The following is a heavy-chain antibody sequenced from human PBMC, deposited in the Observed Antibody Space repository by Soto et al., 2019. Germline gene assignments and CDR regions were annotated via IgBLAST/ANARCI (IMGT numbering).Heavy chain of an antibody. D-gene: IGHD2-8*01. V-gene: IGHV3-48*02. CDR3: ARDRDAYCSKGICSGPYFDY. CDR2: ISDNSSVI. Sequence: PGGSLRLSCAASGFTCSTYRINWVRQAPGKGLEWISYISDNSSVIYYADAVKGRFTISRDNAKNSLYLQMNSLRDEDTAVYYCARDRDAYCSKGICSGPYFDYWGQGPLVTVSS. CDR1: GFTCSTYR. J-gene: IGHJ4*02.